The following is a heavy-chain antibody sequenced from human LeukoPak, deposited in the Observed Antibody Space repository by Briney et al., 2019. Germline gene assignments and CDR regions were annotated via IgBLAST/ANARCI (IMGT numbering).Heavy chain of an antibody. J-gene: IGHJ4*02. CDR2: IIPIFGIA. CDR1: GGTFSSYA. CDR3: ARNHYDTPPDY. Sequence: ASVKVSCKASGGTFSSYAISWVRQAPGQGLEWMGRIIPIFGIANYAQKFQGRVTITADKSTSTAYMELSSLRSEDTAVYYCARNHYDTPPDYWGQGTLVTVSS. D-gene: IGHD3-22*01. V-gene: IGHV1-69*04.